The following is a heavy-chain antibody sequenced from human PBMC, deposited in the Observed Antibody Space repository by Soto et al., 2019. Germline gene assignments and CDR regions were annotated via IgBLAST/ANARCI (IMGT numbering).Heavy chain of an antibody. CDR1: GFTFNSYW. D-gene: IGHD5-18*01. J-gene: IGHJ4*02. Sequence: PGGSLRLSCAASGFTFNSYWMHWVRPAPGKGLVWVSRINSDGSSTTYADSVKGRFTISRDNAKNTLYLQMNSLRAEDTAVYYCARGGGYTYGPFDYWGQGTLVTVSS. V-gene: IGHV3-74*01. CDR3: ARGGGYTYGPFDY. CDR2: INSDGSST.